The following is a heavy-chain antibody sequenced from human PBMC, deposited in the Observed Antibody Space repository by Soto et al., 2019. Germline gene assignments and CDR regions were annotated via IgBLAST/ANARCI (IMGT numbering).Heavy chain of an antibody. J-gene: IGHJ4*02. CDR2: ISSNGGST. D-gene: IGHD6-13*01. V-gene: IGHV3-64*01. Sequence: EVQLVESGGGLVQPGGSLRLACAASGFTFSSYAMHWVRQAPGKGLEYVSAISSNGGSTYYANSVKGRFTIPRDNSKNTLYLQMGRLRAEDMAVYYCAREAAAIRIPDYWGQGTLVTVSS. CDR3: AREAAAIRIPDY. CDR1: GFTFSSYA.